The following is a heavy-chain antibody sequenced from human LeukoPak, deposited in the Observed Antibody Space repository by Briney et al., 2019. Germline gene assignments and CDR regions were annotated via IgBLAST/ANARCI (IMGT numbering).Heavy chain of an antibody. D-gene: IGHD2-15*01. J-gene: IGHJ6*03. CDR3: AREVWGRSGYNYMDV. V-gene: IGHV3-48*02. CDR1: GFTFSSYS. CDR2: ISSSSSTI. Sequence: GGSLRLSCAASGFTFSSYSMNWVRQAPGKGLEWASYISSSSSTIYYADSVKGRFTISRDNAKNSLYLQMNSLRDEDTAVYYCAREVWGRSGYNYMDVWGKGTTVTVSS.